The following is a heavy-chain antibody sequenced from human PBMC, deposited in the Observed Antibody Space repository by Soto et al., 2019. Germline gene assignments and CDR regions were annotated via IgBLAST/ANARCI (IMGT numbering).Heavy chain of an antibody. D-gene: IGHD3-10*01. J-gene: IGHJ6*03. V-gene: IGHV3-7*01. Sequence: EVQLVESGGGLVQPGGSLRLSCAASGFTFSSYWMSWVRQAPGKGLEWVANIKQDGSEKYYVDSVKGRFTISRDNAKNSLYLQMNSLRAEDTAVYYCARRFGPGWRGYYMDVWGKGTTVTVSS. CDR2: IKQDGSEK. CDR3: ARRFGPGWRGYYMDV. CDR1: GFTFSSYW.